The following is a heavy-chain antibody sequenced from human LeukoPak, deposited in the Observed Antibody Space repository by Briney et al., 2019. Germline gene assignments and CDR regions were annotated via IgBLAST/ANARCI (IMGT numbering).Heavy chain of an antibody. CDR1: GGSISSSNW. D-gene: IGHD1-7*01. Sequence: SETLSLTCAVSGGSISSSNWWSWVRQPPGKGLEWIGEIYHSGSTNYNPSLKSRVTISVDKSKDQFSLKLSSVTAADTAVYYCARGRYNWNYSYFDYWGQGTLVTVSS. CDR3: ARGRYNWNYSYFDY. CDR2: IYHSGST. J-gene: IGHJ4*02. V-gene: IGHV4-4*02.